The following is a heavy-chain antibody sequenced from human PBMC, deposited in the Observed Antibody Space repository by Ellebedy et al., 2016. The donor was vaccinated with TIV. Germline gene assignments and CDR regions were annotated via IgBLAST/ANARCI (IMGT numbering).Heavy chain of an antibody. CDR3: ARDVAPGLAQAGQMWDWFDP. J-gene: IGHJ5*02. Sequence: SETLSLTXTVSGGSISSTGYYWGWIRQPPGKGLEWIGNVYHNGLTKYNPSLKSRVDLSIEKYNNQFSLKMTSVTGADTAIYYCARDVAPGLAQAGQMWDWFDPWGQGILVTVSS. CDR1: GGSISSTGYY. V-gene: IGHV4-61*05. D-gene: IGHD6-13*01. CDR2: VYHNGLT.